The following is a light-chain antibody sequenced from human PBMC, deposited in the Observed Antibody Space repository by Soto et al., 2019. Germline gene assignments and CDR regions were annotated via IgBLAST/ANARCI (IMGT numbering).Light chain of an antibody. CDR2: ANA. J-gene: IGLJ2*01. Sequence: QSVLTQPPSVSGAPGQRVSISCNGSSSNIGAGSDVHWYQQLPGTAPRLLIFANANRPSGVPDRFSGSKSGTSASLAITGLQAEDEADYYCQSYDSSLSGSVFGGGTKLTVL. CDR3: QSYDSSLSGSV. CDR1: SSNIGAGSD. V-gene: IGLV1-40*01.